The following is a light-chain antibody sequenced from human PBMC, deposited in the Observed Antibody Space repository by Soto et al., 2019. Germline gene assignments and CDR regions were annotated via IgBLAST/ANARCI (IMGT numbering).Light chain of an antibody. CDR3: QHYNSYSEA. V-gene: IGKV1-5*03. CDR1: QSINKW. Sequence: DILLTQSPSTLSASVGDRVTISCRASQSINKWLAWYQHKPGKAPNLLIYEVSTLHSGVPSRFSGSGSGTEFTLTISSLQSEDFATYYCQHYNSYSEAFGQGTKVDIK. CDR2: EVS. J-gene: IGKJ1*01.